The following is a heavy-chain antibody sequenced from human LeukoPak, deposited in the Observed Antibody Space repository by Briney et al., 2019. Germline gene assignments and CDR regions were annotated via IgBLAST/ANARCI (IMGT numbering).Heavy chain of an antibody. J-gene: IGHJ4*02. CDR3: AILSRYSSSFGEDY. V-gene: IGHV1-18*01. CDR2: ISAYNGNT. D-gene: IGHD6-6*01. CDR1: GYTFTSYG. Sequence: GASVKVSCKASGYTFTSYGISWVRQAPGQGLEWMGWISAYNGNTNYAQKLQGRVTMTTDTSTSTAYMELRSLRSDDTAVYYCAILSRYSSSFGEDYWGQGTLVTVSS.